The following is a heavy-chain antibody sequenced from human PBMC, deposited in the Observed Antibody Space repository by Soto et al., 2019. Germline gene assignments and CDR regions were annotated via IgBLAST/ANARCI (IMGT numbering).Heavy chain of an antibody. CDR1: GGTFSSYA. Sequence: SVKVSCKASGGTFSSYAISWVRQAPGQGLEWMGGIIPIFGTANYAQKYQGRVTITADESTSTAYVELSSLRSEDTAVYYYERTRKQWLVPSRGFQHWGQGTLVTVPS. J-gene: IGHJ1*01. CDR3: ERTRKQWLVPSRGFQH. CDR2: IIPIFGTA. D-gene: IGHD6-19*01. V-gene: IGHV1-69*13.